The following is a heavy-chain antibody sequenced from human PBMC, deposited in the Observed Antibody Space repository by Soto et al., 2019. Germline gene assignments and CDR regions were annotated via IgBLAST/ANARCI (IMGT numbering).Heavy chain of an antibody. D-gene: IGHD5-12*01. CDR3: AREQHMVATALDY. V-gene: IGHV3-30-3*01. CDR2: ISYDGSNK. Sequence: QVQLVESGGGVVQPGRSLRLSCAASGFTFSSYAMHWVRQAPGKGLEWVAVISYDGSNKYYADSVKGRFTISRDNSKNKRYLQRNSLRAEDTAVYYCAREQHMVATALDYWGQGTLVTVSS. J-gene: IGHJ4*02. CDR1: GFTFSSYA.